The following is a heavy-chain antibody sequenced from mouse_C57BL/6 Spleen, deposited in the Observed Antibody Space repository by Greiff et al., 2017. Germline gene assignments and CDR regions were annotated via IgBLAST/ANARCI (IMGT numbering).Heavy chain of an antibody. CDR2: INPNSGST. J-gene: IGHJ1*03. CDR3: ARSGDSYWYFDV. V-gene: IGHV1-64*01. Sequence: VQLQQPGAELVKPGASVKLSCKASGYTFTSYWMHWVKQRPGQGLEWIGMINPNSGSTNYNEKFKGKATLTVDKSSSTAYMQLRSLTSEDSAVYYCARSGDSYWYFDVGGTGTTVTVSS. D-gene: IGHD2-12*01. CDR1: GYTFTSYW.